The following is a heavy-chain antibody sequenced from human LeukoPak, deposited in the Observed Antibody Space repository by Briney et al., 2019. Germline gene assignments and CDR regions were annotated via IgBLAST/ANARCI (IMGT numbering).Heavy chain of an antibody. CDR1: GGSISSSSYY. CDR2: IYYRGST. CDR3: ARHVRATVTTGVDY. D-gene: IGHD4-11*01. V-gene: IGHV4-39*01. Sequence: SETLSLTCTVSGGSISSSSYYWGWIRQPPGKGLEWIGSIYYRGSTYYNPSLKSRVTISVDTSKNQFSLKLSSVSAADTAVYYCARHVRATVTTGVDYWGQGTLVTVSS. J-gene: IGHJ4*02.